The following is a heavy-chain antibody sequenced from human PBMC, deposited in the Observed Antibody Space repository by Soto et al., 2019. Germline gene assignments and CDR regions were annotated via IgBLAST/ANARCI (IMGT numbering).Heavy chain of an antibody. D-gene: IGHD2-15*01. CDR1: GGTFSSYA. CDR2: IIPIFGTA. V-gene: IGHV1-69*12. J-gene: IGHJ6*02. Sequence: QVQLVQSGAEVKKPGSSVKVSCKASGGTFSSYAISWVRQAPGQGLEWMGGIIPIFGTANYAQKFQGRVTITADESTSTAYMELSSLRSEDTAVYYCARGDIVVVVAANVSGYYYYGMDVWGQGTTVTVSS. CDR3: ARGDIVVVVAANVSGYYYYGMDV.